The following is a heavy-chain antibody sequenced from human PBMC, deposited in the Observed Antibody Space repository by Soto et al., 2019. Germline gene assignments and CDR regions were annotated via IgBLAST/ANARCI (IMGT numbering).Heavy chain of an antibody. D-gene: IGHD2-15*01. CDR1: GFTFSDAW. J-gene: IGHJ5*02. CDR2: IKSKSDGGTT. V-gene: IGHV3-15*01. CDR3: TTDLWRIAVVVGSTGYFNP. Sequence: VESLRLSCAASGFTFSDAWMSWVRQAPGKGLDWVGRIKSKSDGGTTEYAAPVRGRFTISRDDSKNTLYLQMNSLKTEDTAVYYCTTDLWRIAVVVGSTGYFNPWGQGTPVTVS.